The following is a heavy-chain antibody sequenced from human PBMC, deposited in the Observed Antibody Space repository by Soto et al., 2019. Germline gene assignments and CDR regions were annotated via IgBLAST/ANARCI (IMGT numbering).Heavy chain of an antibody. CDR2: INAGNGNT. J-gene: IGHJ4*02. CDR1: GYTFTSYA. V-gene: IGHV1-3*01. D-gene: IGHD1-26*01. Sequence: QVQLVQSGAEVKKPGASVKVSCKASGYTFTSYAMHWVRQAPGQRLEWMGWINAGNGNTKYSQKVQGRVTITTDTSASTAHMELSSLRSEDTAAYYCARDVGATGDWGQGTLVTVSS. CDR3: ARDVGATGD.